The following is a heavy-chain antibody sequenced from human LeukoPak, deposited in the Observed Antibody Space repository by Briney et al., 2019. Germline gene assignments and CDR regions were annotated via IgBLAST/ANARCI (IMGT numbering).Heavy chain of an antibody. V-gene: IGHV4-34*01. Sequence: SETLSLTCAVYGGSFSGYYWSWIRQPPGKGLEWIGEINHSGSTNYNPSLKSRVTISVDTSKNQFSLKLSSVTAADTAVYYCARDSAYYFDSDAPKWFDPWGQGTLVAVSS. CDR3: ARDSAYYFDSDAPKWFDP. CDR2: INHSGST. D-gene: IGHD3-22*01. J-gene: IGHJ5*02. CDR1: GGSFSGYY.